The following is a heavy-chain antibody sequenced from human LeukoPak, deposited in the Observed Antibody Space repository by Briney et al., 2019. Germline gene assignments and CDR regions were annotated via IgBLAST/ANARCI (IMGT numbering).Heavy chain of an antibody. Sequence: ASVKVSCKASGYTFTSYGISWVRQAPGQGLEWMGWISAYNGNTNYAQKLQGRVTMTTDTSTSTAYMELRSLRSDDTAVYYCARVPPYSSSSEWFDPWGQGTLVTVSS. CDR2: ISAYNGNT. CDR3: ARVPPYSSSSEWFDP. V-gene: IGHV1-18*01. D-gene: IGHD6-6*01. J-gene: IGHJ5*02. CDR1: GYTFTSYG.